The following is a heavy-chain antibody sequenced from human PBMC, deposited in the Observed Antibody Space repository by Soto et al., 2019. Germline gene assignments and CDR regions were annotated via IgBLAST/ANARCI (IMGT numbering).Heavy chain of an antibody. CDR1: GGSISSSSYY. CDR2: IYYSGST. J-gene: IGHJ4*02. Sequence: SLTCTVSGGSISSSSYYWGWIRQPPGKGLEWIGSIYYSGSTYYNPSLKSRVTISVDTSKNQFSLKLSSVTAADTAVYYCAGHFWGMLFEPNYFDYWGQGTLVTVSS. V-gene: IGHV4-39*01. CDR3: AGHFWGMLFEPNYFDY. D-gene: IGHD2-8*01.